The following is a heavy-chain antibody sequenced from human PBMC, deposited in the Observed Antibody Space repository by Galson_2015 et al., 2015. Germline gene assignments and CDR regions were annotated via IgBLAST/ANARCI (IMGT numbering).Heavy chain of an antibody. J-gene: IGHJ4*02. CDR1: GGTFSSYA. CDR3: AREGNGAVAGAFDY. Sequence: SVKVSCKASGGTFSSYAISWVRQAPGQGLEWMGGIIPIFGTANYAQKFQGRVTITADESTSTAYMELSSLRSEDTAVYYCAREGNGAVAGAFDYWGQGTLVTVSS. CDR2: IIPIFGTA. V-gene: IGHV1-69*13. D-gene: IGHD6-19*01.